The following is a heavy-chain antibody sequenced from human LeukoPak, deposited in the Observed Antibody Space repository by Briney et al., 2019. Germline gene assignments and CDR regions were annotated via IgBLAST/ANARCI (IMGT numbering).Heavy chain of an antibody. CDR3: AKTHQRYCSGGSCYFDY. D-gene: IGHD2-15*01. V-gene: IGHV3-23*01. Sequence: GGSLRLSCEVSGFPFGTYGMTWVRQAPGKGLEWVSGISGTGGNTYYADSVKGRFTISRDNSKNTLYLQMNSLRAEDTAVYYCAKTHQRYCSGGSCYFDYWGQGTLVTVSS. J-gene: IGHJ4*02. CDR2: ISGTGGNT. CDR1: GFPFGTYG.